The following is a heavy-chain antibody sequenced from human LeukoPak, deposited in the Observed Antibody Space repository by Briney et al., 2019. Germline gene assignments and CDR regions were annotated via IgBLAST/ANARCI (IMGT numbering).Heavy chain of an antibody. D-gene: IGHD6-6*01. J-gene: IGHJ6*03. CDR2: ISAYNGNT. Sequence: GASVKVSCKVSGYTFTSFGISWVRQAPGQGPEWMGWISAYNGNTNYAQKFQGRVTMTTDTSTSTAYMELGSLRSDDTAVYYCASSREQLPGYYYMDVWGKGTTVTVSS. V-gene: IGHV1-18*01. CDR3: ASSREQLPGYYYMDV. CDR1: GYTFTSFG.